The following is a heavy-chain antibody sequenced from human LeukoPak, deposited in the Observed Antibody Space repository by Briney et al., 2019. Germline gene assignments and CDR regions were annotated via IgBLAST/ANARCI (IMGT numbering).Heavy chain of an antibody. Sequence: ASVKVSCKASGYTFTSYAMHWVRQAPGQRREWMGWINAGNGNTKYSQKFQGRVTITRDTSASTAYMELSSLRSEDTAVYYCARALPAAMIHGMDVWGQGTTVTVSS. CDR2: INAGNGNT. CDR3: ARALPAAMIHGMDV. J-gene: IGHJ6*02. D-gene: IGHD2-2*01. V-gene: IGHV1-3*01. CDR1: GYTFTSYA.